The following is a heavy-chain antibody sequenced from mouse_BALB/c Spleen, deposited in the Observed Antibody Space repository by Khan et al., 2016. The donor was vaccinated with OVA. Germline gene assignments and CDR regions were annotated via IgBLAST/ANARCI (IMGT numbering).Heavy chain of an antibody. J-gene: IGHJ4*01. CDR3: ARIPTFITTALDY. Sequence: VELVESGGGLEQPGGSLKISCAASGFTFSTNTMPWVRKTPEKGLEWVAYITNGVGDTNYPDAVKGRFAISRDNAKNTLYLQMSSLKSEDTAMYYCARIPTFITTALDYWGQGTSVTVSS. CDR2: ITNGVGDT. CDR1: GFTFSTNT. V-gene: IGHV5-12-2*01. D-gene: IGHD1-2*01.